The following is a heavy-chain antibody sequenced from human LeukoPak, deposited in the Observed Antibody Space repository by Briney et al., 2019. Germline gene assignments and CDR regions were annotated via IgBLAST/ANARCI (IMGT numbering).Heavy chain of an antibody. J-gene: IGHJ4*02. Sequence: GGSLRLSCAASGLTFSSYSMNWVRQAPGKGLEWVSSISSSSSYIYYADSVKGRFTISRDNAKNSLYLQMNSLRAEDTAVYYCARRLLWFGESRFDYWGQGTLVTVSS. D-gene: IGHD3-10*01. CDR1: GLTFSSYS. V-gene: IGHV3-21*01. CDR3: ARRLLWFGESRFDY. CDR2: ISSSSSYI.